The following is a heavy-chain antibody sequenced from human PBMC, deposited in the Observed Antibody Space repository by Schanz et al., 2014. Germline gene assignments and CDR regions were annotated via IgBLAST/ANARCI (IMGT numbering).Heavy chain of an antibody. J-gene: IGHJ4*02. V-gene: IGHV3-48*04. Sequence: EVQLVESGGGLVQPEGSLRLSCAASGITFSSHSFNWVRQAPGKGLEWISYITYNGGTIYYADSVKGRFTISRDNSNKTVDLQMNSLRAEDTAVYYCARIGGSDFDYWAQGTLVTVSS. CDR3: ARIGGSDFDY. CDR2: ITYNGGTI. D-gene: IGHD3-10*01. CDR1: GITFSSHS.